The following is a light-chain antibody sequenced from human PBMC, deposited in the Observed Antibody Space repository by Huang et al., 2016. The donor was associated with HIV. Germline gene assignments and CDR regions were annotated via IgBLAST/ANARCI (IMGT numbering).Light chain of an antibody. CDR2: AAS. V-gene: IGKV1-9*01. CDR1: QGIGNY. Sequence: IQLTQSPSSLSASVGDRVTITCRATQGIGNYLTWYQQKSGKDPKFLIYAASSVQSGVPSRFSGSGSGSNFSLTISSLQPEDFATYYCQQLHGYPLTFGGGTKVEIK. J-gene: IGKJ4*01. CDR3: QQLHGYPLT.